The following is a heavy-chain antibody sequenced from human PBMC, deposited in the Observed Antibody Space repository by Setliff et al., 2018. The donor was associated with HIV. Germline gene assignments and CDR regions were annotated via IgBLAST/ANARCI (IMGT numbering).Heavy chain of an antibody. D-gene: IGHD2-15*01. J-gene: IGHJ6*03. Sequence: ASVKVSCKASGYTFTAYGISWVRQAPGQGPEWMGWISGYSDYAKYAQNLQGRVTMTTDRSTTTAYMELSRLRSDDTAVYYCAREGLQGSFEYYYYYMEVWGKGTTVTVSS. V-gene: IGHV1-18*01. CDR3: AREGLQGSFEYYYYYMEV. CDR1: GYTFTAYG. CDR2: ISGYSDYA.